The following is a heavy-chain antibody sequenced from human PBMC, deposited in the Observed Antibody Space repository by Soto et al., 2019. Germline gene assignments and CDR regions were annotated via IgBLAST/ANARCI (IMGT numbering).Heavy chain of an antibody. CDR3: AAGDEYSSSISDY. D-gene: IGHD6-6*01. CDR2: ISGSGGST. J-gene: IGHJ4*02. Sequence: GGSLRLSCAASGFTFSSYAMSWVRQAPGKGLEWVSAISGSGGSTYYADSVKGRFTISRDNSKNTLYRQMNSLRAEDPAVYYCAAGDEYSSSISDYWGQGTLAT. V-gene: IGHV3-23*01. CDR1: GFTFSSYA.